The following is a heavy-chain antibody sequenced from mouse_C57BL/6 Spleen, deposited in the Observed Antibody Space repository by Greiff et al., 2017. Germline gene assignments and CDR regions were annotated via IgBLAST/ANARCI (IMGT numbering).Heavy chain of an antibody. CDR2: IDPSDSYT. Sequence: QVQLKQPGAELVMPGASVKLSCKASGYTFTSYWMHWVKQRPGQGLEWIGEIDPSDSYTNYNQKFKGKSTLTVDKSSSTAYMQLSSLTSEDSAVYYCARRTTVVATGGSFDYGGQGTTLTVSS. CDR1: GYTFTSYW. J-gene: IGHJ2*01. D-gene: IGHD1-1*01. CDR3: ARRTTVVATGGSFDY. V-gene: IGHV1-69*01.